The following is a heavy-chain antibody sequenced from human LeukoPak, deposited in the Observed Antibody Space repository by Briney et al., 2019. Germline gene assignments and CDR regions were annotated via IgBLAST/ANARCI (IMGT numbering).Heavy chain of an antibody. Sequence: QTGGSLRLSCAASGFTFSGQWMHWVRQAPGKGLVWVSRIKSDGSSTYYADSVKGRFTISRDNAKNTLYLQMNSLRAEDTAVYYCARSDWFDPWGQGTLVTVSS. J-gene: IGHJ5*02. CDR1: GFTFSGQW. CDR3: ARSDWFDP. CDR2: IKSDGSST. V-gene: IGHV3-74*01.